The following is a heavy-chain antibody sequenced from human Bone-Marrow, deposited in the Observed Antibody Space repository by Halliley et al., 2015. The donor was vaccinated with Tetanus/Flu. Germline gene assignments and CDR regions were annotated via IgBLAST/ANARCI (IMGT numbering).Heavy chain of an antibody. J-gene: IGHJ3*02. V-gene: IGHV3-7*04. D-gene: IGHD3-22*01. CDR2: IKEDGNEK. CDR3: ARVRIIVNDGFDI. Sequence: LEWVANIKEDGNEKYYVDSVKGRFTISRDNAKNSLYLQMNSLRAEDTAVYYCARVRIIVNDGFDIWGQGTMVTVSS.